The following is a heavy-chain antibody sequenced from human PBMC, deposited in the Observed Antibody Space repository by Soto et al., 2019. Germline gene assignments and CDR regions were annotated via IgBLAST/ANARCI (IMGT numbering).Heavy chain of an antibody. CDR1: GFAFNSYS. CDR3: ANEGAVVTFEN. D-gene: IGHD2-21*01. CDR2: ISSGGGST. Sequence: GGSLRLSCAASGFAFNSYSMSWVRQAPGKGLEWVSGISSGGGSTWYADSVRGRFTISRDNSKNMLYLEIHGLRAEDTARYYCANEGAVVTFENWGQGTMVTVSS. J-gene: IGHJ1*01. V-gene: IGHV3-23*01.